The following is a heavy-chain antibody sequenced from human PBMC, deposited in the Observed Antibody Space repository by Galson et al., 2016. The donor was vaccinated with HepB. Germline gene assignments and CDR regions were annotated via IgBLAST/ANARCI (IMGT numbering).Heavy chain of an antibody. CDR1: GFTFSTYA. D-gene: IGHD6-6*01. J-gene: IGHJ4*02. V-gene: IGHV3-30-3*01. Sequence: SLRLSCAASGFTFSTYAMHWVRQAPGKGLEWVAVISYDGSNKYYADSVRGRFTISRDNSKNTLYLQINSLRAEDTAVYYCARSRAARSYFDYWGQGTLVTVSS. CDR3: ARSRAARSYFDY. CDR2: ISYDGSNK.